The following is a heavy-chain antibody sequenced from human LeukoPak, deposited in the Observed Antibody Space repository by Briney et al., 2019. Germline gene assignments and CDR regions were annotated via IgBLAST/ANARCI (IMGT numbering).Heavy chain of an antibody. D-gene: IGHD6-19*01. CDR3: AKDPIPMAGNNYYRMDV. CDR1: GYTFTSYY. Sequence: ASVKVSCKASGYTFTSYYMHCVRQAPGQGPEWMGIINPSGGSTRYAQKFQGRVTMTTDTSTSTVYMELSSLRSEDTAVYYCAKDPIPMAGNNYYRMDVWGQGTTVSVSS. J-gene: IGHJ6*02. CDR2: INPSGGST. V-gene: IGHV1-46*01.